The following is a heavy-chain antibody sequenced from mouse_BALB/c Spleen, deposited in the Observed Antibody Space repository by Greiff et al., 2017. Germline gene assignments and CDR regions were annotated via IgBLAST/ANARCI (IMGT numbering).Heavy chain of an antibody. D-gene: IGHD2-12*01. CDR1: GFTFSSYA. CDR3: ARVSDDEFAY. Sequence: EVKLMESGGGLVKPGGSLKLSCAASGFTFSSYAMSWVRLTPGKRLEWVGSISSGGSTYYPDSVKGRFTISRDNARNILYLQMSSLRSEDTAMYCCARVSDDEFAYWGQGTLVTVSA. V-gene: IGHV5-6-5*01. CDR2: ISSGGST. J-gene: IGHJ3*01.